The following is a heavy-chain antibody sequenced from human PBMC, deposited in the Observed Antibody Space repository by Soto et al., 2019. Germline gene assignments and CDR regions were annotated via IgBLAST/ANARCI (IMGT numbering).Heavy chain of an antibody. Sequence: RASVKVSCKASGYIFTKSAMHWVRQAPGQMLEWMGLISGGNGNTKYSPKLQDRVTITRDTSASTAYMELSSLRSEDTALYYCARDGVAAGNINFDYWG. D-gene: IGHD6-25*01. V-gene: IGHV1-3*01. J-gene: IGHJ4*01. CDR1: GYIFTKSA. CDR3: ARDGVAAGNINFDY. CDR2: ISGGNGNT.